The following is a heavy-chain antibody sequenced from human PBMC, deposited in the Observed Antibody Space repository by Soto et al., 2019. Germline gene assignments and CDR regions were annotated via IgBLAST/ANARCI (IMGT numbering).Heavy chain of an antibody. CDR3: ARGNYDFWSGPPDY. CDR2: ISYDGSNK. D-gene: IGHD3-3*01. V-gene: IGHV3-30-3*01. CDR1: GFTFSSYA. Sequence: QVQLVESGGGVVQPGRSLRLSCAASGFTFSSYAMHCVRQAPGKGLEWVAVISYDGSNKYYADSVKGRFTISRDNSKNTLYLQMNSLRAEDTVVYYCARGNYDFWSGPPDYWGQGTLVTVSS. J-gene: IGHJ4*02.